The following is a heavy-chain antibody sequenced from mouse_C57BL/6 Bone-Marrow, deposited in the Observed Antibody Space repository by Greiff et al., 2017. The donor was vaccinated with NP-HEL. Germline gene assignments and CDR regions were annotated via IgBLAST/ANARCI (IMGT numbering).Heavy chain of an antibody. CDR2: IWSGGST. V-gene: IGHV2-2*01. D-gene: IGHD3-2*02. CDR3: ARNSAQATCGAY. J-gene: IGHJ3*01. Sequence: VKLVESGPGLVQPSQSLSITCTVSGFSLTSYGVHWVRQSPGKGLEWLGVIWSGGSTDYNAAFISRPSNSKDNSKSQVFLKMNSLRADDTAIYYCARNSAQATCGAYWGQGTLVTVAA. CDR1: GFSLTSYG.